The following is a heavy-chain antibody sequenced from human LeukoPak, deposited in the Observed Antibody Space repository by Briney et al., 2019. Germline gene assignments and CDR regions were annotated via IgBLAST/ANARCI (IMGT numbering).Heavy chain of an antibody. CDR3: ASGGGYSYGRPYYFDY. V-gene: IGHV4-30-4*01. CDR1: GGSISSGDYY. D-gene: IGHD5-18*01. CDR2: IYYSGST. Sequence: SETLSLTCTVSGGSISSGDYYWRWIRQPPGKGLEWIGYIYYSGSTYYNPSLKSRVTISVDTSKNQFSLKLSSVTAADTAVYYCASGGGYSYGRPYYFDYWGQGTLVTVSS. J-gene: IGHJ4*02.